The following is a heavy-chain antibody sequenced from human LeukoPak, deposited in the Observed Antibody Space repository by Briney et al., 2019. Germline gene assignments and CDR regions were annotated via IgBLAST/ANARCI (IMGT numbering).Heavy chain of an antibody. CDR2: IYPGDSDT. CDR3: ARHPSRTHYGGYYYYMDV. Sequence: GESLKISYKGSGYSFTSYWIGWVRQMPGKGLEWMGIIYPGDSDTRYSPSFQGQVTISADKSISTAYLQWSSLKASDTAMYYCARHPSRTHYGGYYYYMDVWGKGTTVTVSS. J-gene: IGHJ6*03. V-gene: IGHV5-51*01. D-gene: IGHD3-16*01. CDR1: GYSFTSYW.